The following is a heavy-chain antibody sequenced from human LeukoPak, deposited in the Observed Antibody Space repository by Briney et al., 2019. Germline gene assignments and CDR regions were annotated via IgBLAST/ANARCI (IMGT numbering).Heavy chain of an antibody. J-gene: IGHJ4*02. Sequence: GESLKISCEGSGYSFSNYWIGWVRQLPGKGLEWMGIIYPGDYETRYSPSFQGLVTISVDKSISTAYLQWSSLKASDTAMYYCAIPPGYCGNDCSFDHWGQGTLVTVSS. CDR1: GYSFSNYW. CDR3: AIPPGYCGNDCSFDH. V-gene: IGHV5-51*01. CDR2: IYPGDYET. D-gene: IGHD2-21*02.